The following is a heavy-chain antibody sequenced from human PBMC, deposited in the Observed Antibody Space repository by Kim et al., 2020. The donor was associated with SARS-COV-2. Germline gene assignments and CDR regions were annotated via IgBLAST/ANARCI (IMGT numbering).Heavy chain of an antibody. D-gene: IGHD4-17*01. V-gene: IGHV3-9*01. Sequence: GGSLRLSCAASGFTFDDYAMHWVRQAPGKGLEWVSGISWNSGSIGYADSVKGRFTISSDNAKNSLYLQMNSLTAEDTALYYCAKEDYGESSFDYWGQGTL. J-gene: IGHJ4*02. CDR3: AKEDYGESSFDY. CDR1: GFTFDDYA. CDR2: ISWNSGSI.